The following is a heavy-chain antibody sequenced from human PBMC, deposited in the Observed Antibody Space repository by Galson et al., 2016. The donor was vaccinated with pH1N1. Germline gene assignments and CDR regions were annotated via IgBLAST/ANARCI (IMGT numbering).Heavy chain of an antibody. CDR2: VSWDGGST. V-gene: IGHV3-43*01. J-gene: IGHJ6*02. D-gene: IGHD3-16*01. Sequence: SLRLSCAASGFTFHDYTMHWVRQTPGKGLEWVSLVSWDGGSTYYADYVKGRFTVSRDNSKNSLYLQMNSLSSEDTALYYCAKEIQRGSYGMDVWGRGTTVTVSS. CDR3: AKEIQRGSYGMDV. CDR1: GFTFHDYT.